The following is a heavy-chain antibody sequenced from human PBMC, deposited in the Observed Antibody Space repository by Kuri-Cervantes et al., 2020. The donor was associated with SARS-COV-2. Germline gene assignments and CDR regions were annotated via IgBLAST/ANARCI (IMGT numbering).Heavy chain of an antibody. J-gene: IGHJ6*03. D-gene: IGHD6-6*01. CDR1: GYTFTSCD. V-gene: IGHV1-8*03. CDR3: ARSSSSSVYYYYYMDV. CDR2: MNPNSGNT. Sequence: ASVKVSCKASGYTFTSCDINWVRQATGQGLEWMGWMNPNSGNTGYAQKFQGRVTITRNTSISTAYMELSSLRSEDTAVYYCARSSSSSVYYYYYMDVWGKGTTVTVSS.